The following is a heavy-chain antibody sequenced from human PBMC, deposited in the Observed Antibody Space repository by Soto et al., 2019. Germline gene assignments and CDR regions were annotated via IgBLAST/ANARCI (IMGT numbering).Heavy chain of an antibody. Sequence: QAQLVQSGGEVKRPGASVKVSCKASGYTFNKYGFNWVRQAPGQGLEWMGRISAYNDYTNFAQKFQGIVTLTTDASTNTAYMELKILRSDDTAIYYCARGRGVVVPAGTPDAFDVWGQGTMVTVSS. V-gene: IGHV1-18*01. CDR3: ARGRGVVVPAGTPDAFDV. D-gene: IGHD6-13*01. CDR2: ISAYNDYT. J-gene: IGHJ3*01. CDR1: GYTFNKYG.